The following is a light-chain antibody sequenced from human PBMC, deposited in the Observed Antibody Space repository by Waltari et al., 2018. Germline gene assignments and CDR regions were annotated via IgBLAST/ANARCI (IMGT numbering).Light chain of an antibody. CDR3: GTWDSSLSAAV. CDR1: ISNIGEHY. V-gene: IGLV1-51*01. Sequence: QSVLTQPPSVSAAPGQQVTISCSGSISNIGEHYVSWYQQLPGTAPKLLIHDDNERPSGIPDRFSASKSGSSATLGITGLQTGDEANYYCGTWDSSLSAAVFGGGTKVTVL. CDR2: DDN. J-gene: IGLJ3*02.